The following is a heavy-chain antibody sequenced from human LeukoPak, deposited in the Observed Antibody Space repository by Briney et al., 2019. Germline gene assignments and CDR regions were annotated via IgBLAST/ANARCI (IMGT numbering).Heavy chain of an antibody. J-gene: IGHJ5*02. Sequence: GSLRLSCAASGFIFRTYGLSWVRQAPGKGLEWIGSIYHSGSTYYNPSLKSRVTISVDTSKNQFSLKLSSVTAADTAVYYCARVILLWFGELYLAPNWFDPWGQGTLVTVSS. CDR3: ARVILLWFGELYLAPNWFDP. CDR2: IYHSGST. V-gene: IGHV4-38-2*01. D-gene: IGHD3-10*01. CDR1: GFIFRTYG.